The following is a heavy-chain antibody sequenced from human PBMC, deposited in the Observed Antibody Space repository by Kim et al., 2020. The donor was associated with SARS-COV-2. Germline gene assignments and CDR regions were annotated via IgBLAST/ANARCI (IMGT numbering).Heavy chain of an antibody. CDR3: ARGYSYFDY. J-gene: IGHJ4*02. Sequence: GSTSDGQKVQGRVTMTRDTSTSTVYMELSSLRSEDTAVYYCARGYSYFDYWGQGTLVTVSS. V-gene: IGHV1-46*01. D-gene: IGHD6-13*01. CDR2: GST.